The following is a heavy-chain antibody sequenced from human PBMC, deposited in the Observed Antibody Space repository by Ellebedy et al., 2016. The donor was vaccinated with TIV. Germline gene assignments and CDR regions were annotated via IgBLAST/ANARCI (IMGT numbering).Heavy chain of an antibody. CDR2: ISGSGGST. D-gene: IGHD6-6*01. J-gene: IGHJ4*02. V-gene: IGHV3-23*01. CDR1: GFTFSSYA. CDR3: ARDRGDCGIAGRPDY. Sequence: PGGSLRLSCAASGFTFSSYAMSWVRQAPGKGLEWVSAISGSGGSTYYADSVKGRFTISRDNSKNTLYLQMKNLRAEDRAVYYCARDRGDCGIAGRPDYWGQGTLVTVSS.